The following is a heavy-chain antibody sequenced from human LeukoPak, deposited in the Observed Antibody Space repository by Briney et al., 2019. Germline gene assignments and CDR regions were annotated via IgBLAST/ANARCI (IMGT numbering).Heavy chain of an antibody. CDR2: INAYNGNT. CDR1: GYTFNTYG. Sequence: ASVKVSCEASGYTFNTYGFSWVRQAPGQGLEWMGWINAYNGNTNYAQKLQGRVTMTTETSTSTAYMELRSLRSDDTAVYYCARRQGTTLSFDYWGQGTLVTVSS. CDR3: ARRQGTTLSFDY. V-gene: IGHV1-18*01. J-gene: IGHJ4*02. D-gene: IGHD1-1*01.